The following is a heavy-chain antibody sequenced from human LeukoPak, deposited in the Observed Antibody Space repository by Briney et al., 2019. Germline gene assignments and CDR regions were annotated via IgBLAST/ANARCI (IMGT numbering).Heavy chain of an antibody. CDR3: ASTSGMNSGSYLPDY. CDR1: GDSISSRNYY. Sequence: PSETLSLTCTVSGDSISSRNYYWGWIRQPPGKGLEWIGSISYSGSTYYNPSLKSRVTVSVDTSKNQFSLDLSSVTAADTAVYYCASTSGMNSGSYLPDYWGQGTLVTVSS. J-gene: IGHJ4*02. CDR2: ISYSGST. D-gene: IGHD1-26*01. V-gene: IGHV4-39*01.